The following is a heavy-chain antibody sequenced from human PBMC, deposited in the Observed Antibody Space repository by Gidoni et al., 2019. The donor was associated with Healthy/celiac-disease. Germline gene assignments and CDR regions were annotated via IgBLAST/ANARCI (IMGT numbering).Heavy chain of an antibody. Sequence: EVQLVESGGGLVKPGGSLRLSCAASGFTFGSYSMNWVRQAPGKGLEWVSSISSSSSYIYYADSVKGRFTISRDNAKNSLYLQMNSLRAEDTAVYYCARAGCSGGSCYLTPDAFDIWGQGTMVTVSS. CDR2: ISSSSSYI. D-gene: IGHD2-15*01. CDR1: GFTFGSYS. CDR3: ARAGCSGGSCYLTPDAFDI. J-gene: IGHJ3*02. V-gene: IGHV3-21*01.